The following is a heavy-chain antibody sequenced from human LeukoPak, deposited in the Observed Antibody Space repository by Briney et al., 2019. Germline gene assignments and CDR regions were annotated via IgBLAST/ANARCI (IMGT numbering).Heavy chain of an antibody. J-gene: IGHJ4*02. D-gene: IGHD3-9*01. Sequence: ASVKVSCKTPGYTFNSYGITWVRQAPGQGLEWMGWISPYNGDTNYAQKLQGRVTLTTDTSTSTAYMELRSLRSDDTSVNHYATYEILTGYYPPTPDYWGQGTLVTVSS. CDR2: ISPYNGDT. CDR1: GYTFNSYG. V-gene: IGHV1-18*01. CDR3: ATYEILTGYYPPTPDY.